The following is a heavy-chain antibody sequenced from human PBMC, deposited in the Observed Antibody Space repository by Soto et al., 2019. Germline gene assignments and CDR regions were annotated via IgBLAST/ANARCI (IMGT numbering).Heavy chain of an antibody. CDR2: ISKSGSPT. J-gene: IGHJ6*02. D-gene: IGHD2-2*01. CDR1: GLKLSDYE. CDR3: VGYCSSTSCYPNPDV. Sequence: GGSLRLSCAGAGLKLSDYEINWVRQAPGKWLEWISYISKSGSPTYHADSVKGRFTISRDNAKNSLYLQMNSLRAEDTAVYYCVGYCSSTSCYPNPDVWGQGTTVTVSS. V-gene: IGHV3-48*03.